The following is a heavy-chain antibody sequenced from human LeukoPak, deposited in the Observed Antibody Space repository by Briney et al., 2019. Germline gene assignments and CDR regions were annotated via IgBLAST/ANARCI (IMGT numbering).Heavy chain of an antibody. CDR2: IYYSGST. Sequence: PGGSLRLSCAASGFTFSSYAMSWVRQAPGKGLEWIGSIYYSGSTYYNPSLKSRVTISVDTSKNQFSLKLSSVTAADTAVYYCARHLGGYDYVWGSYRIQKFDYWGQGTLVTVSS. D-gene: IGHD3-16*02. CDR1: GFTFSSYA. CDR3: ARHLGGYDYVWGSYRIQKFDY. J-gene: IGHJ4*02. V-gene: IGHV4-39*01.